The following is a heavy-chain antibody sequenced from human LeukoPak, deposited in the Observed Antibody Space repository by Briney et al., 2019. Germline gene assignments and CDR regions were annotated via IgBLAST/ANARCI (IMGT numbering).Heavy chain of an antibody. V-gene: IGHV4-59*01. J-gene: IGHJ6*02. CDR1: GGSISSYY. D-gene: IGHD2-2*01. CDR3: AREPIVVVPAATPTVYYYGMDV. Sequence: SETLSLTCTVSGGSISSYYWSWIRQPPGKGLEWIGYIYYSGSTNYNPSLKSRVTISVDTSKNQFSLKLSSVTAADTAVYYCAREPIVVVPAATPTVYYYGMDVWGQGTTVTVSS. CDR2: IYYSGST.